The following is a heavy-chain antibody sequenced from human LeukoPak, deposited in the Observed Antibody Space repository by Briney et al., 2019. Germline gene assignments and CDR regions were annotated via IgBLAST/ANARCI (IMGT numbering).Heavy chain of an antibody. CDR1: GFTVSYNH. J-gene: IGHJ6*02. CDR3: ATYTHWVAGDV. V-gene: IGHV3-7*01. CDR2: MNQDGSEK. D-gene: IGHD3-16*01. Sequence: PGGSLRLSCAASGFTVSYNHMNWVRQAPGKGLEWVANMNQDGSEKDYVDSVKGRFTISRDNARNSLYLQMSSLRAEDTAVYYCATYTHWVAGDVWGQGTTVTVSS.